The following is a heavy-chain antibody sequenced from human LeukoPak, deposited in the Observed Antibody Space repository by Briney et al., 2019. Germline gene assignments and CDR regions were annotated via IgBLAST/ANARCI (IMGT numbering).Heavy chain of an antibody. Sequence: GGSLRLSCAASGFTFSSYWVSWVRQAPGKGLEWVANIKQDGSEKYYVDSVKGRFTISRDNAKSSLYLQMNSLRAEDTAVYYCARERFGDGKDYWGQGTLVTVSS. D-gene: IGHD3-10*01. CDR1: GFTFSSYW. CDR2: IKQDGSEK. V-gene: IGHV3-7*03. CDR3: ARERFGDGKDY. J-gene: IGHJ4*02.